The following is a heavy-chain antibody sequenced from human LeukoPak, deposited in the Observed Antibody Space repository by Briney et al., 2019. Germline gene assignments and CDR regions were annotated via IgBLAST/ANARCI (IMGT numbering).Heavy chain of an antibody. CDR1: GFSVSDNY. CDR3: ARDRADGYNYGDSFDY. D-gene: IGHD5-18*01. V-gene: IGHV3-66*01. Sequence: GGSLRLSCAASGFSVSDNYMSWVRQAPGKGLEWVSVIYSNGKAYYTDSVKGRFTISRDIAQNTLFLQMNNLRAGDTAVYYCARDRADGYNYGDSFDYWGQGTLVTVSS. J-gene: IGHJ4*02. CDR2: IYSNGKA.